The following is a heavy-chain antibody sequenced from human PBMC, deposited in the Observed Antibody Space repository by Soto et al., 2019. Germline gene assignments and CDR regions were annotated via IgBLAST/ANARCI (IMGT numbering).Heavy chain of an antibody. J-gene: IGHJ6*02. D-gene: IGHD3-3*01. Sequence: QVQLVESGGGVVQSGRSLRLSCAASGFSPSSYAMHWVRQAPGKGLEWVAVISYDGSNKYYADSVKGRFTISRDNSKNTLFLQMNSLRAEDTAVFYCARDSFPTTTKGLGVYLYYGVDVWGQGTTVTVSS. V-gene: IGHV3-30-3*01. CDR3: ARDSFPTTTKGLGVYLYYGVDV. CDR1: GFSPSSYA. CDR2: ISYDGSNK.